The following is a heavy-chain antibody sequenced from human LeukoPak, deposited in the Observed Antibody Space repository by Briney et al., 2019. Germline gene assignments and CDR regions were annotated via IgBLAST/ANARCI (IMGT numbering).Heavy chain of an antibody. J-gene: IGHJ4*01. Sequence: GGSLRLSCATSGFSFTAYTIHWVRQAPGEGREWVALASGDGIHKQYAASVQGRFTISRNNSESTVYLEMNSLKDGDTGIYYCARAVSSSWYAAYWGHGTRVTVSS. V-gene: IGHV3-30*04. D-gene: IGHD6-13*01. CDR2: ASGDGIHK. CDR1: GFSFTAYT. CDR3: ARAVSSSWYAAY.